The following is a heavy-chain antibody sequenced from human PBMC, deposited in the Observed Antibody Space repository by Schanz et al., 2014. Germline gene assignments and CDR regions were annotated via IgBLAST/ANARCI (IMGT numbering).Heavy chain of an antibody. Sequence: QGQLVQSGAEVKKPGASLKVSCKASGYSFSAHYLHWEREAPGQGLDWMGWINPNNGVTKFAQKIEGWVTMTRDTSITTAYIELHILTSEDTAVYYCARGRTFDYWGQGTLVTVSS. V-gene: IGHV1-2*04. CDR1: GYSFSAHY. CDR3: ARGRTFDY. J-gene: IGHJ4*02. CDR2: INPNNGVT.